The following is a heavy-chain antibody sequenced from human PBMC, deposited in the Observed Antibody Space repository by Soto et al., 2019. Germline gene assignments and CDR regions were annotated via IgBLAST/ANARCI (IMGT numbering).Heavy chain of an antibody. V-gene: IGHV5-10-1*01. Sequence: GESLKISCKGSGYSFTSYWISWVSQMPGKGLEWMGRIDPSDSYTNYSPSFQGHVTISADKSISTAYLQWSSLKASDTAMYYCARLAYGDLYYFDYWGQGTLVTVSS. CDR1: GYSFTSYW. CDR2: IDPSDSYT. D-gene: IGHD4-17*01. CDR3: ARLAYGDLYYFDY. J-gene: IGHJ4*02.